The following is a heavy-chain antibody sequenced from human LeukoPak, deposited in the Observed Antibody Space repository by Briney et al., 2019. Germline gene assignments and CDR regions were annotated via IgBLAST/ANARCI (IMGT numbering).Heavy chain of an antibody. Sequence: SETLSLTCTVSGGSISSGGYYWSWIRQHPGKGLEWIGYIYYSGSTYYNPSLKSRVTISVDTSKNQFSLKLSSVTAADTAVYYCARDRSTMVRGARNYGMDVWGQGTTVTVSS. D-gene: IGHD3-10*01. CDR2: IYYSGST. CDR3: ARDRSTMVRGARNYGMDV. CDR1: GGSISSGGYY. J-gene: IGHJ6*02. V-gene: IGHV4-31*03.